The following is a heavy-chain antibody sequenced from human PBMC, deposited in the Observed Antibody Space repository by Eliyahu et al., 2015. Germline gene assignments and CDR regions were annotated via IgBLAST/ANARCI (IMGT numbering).Heavy chain of an antibody. CDR2: ISGDGDFI. CDR1: GXFFSSYN. CDR3: ARDRSNGGQWDFDY. D-gene: IGHD6-19*01. Sequence: EVQLVESGGGLVKPGGSLRLSXAASGXFFSSYNMNWVRQAPGKGLEGXSSISGDGDFIFYADSLRGRFTISRDNAKNSLYLQMSSLRAEDTAVYYCARDRSNGGQWDFDYWGQGTLVAVSS. J-gene: IGHJ4*02. V-gene: IGHV3-21*02.